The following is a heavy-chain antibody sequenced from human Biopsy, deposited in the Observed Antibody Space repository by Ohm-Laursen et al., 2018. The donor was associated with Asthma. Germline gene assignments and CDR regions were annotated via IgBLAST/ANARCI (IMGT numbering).Heavy chain of an antibody. CDR1: GYILTDLS. Sequence: VASVTVSCKISGYILTDLSMHWVRQAPGQGLEWMGGHDHEEGGTVNARRFQGRVTMTEDTSTDTAYMELSSLSSDDTAVYYCASDFPKDYVRYNFQFWGQGTLVTVSS. CDR2: HDHEEGGT. CDR3: ASDFPKDYVRYNFQF. J-gene: IGHJ4*02. D-gene: IGHD4-17*01. V-gene: IGHV1-24*01.